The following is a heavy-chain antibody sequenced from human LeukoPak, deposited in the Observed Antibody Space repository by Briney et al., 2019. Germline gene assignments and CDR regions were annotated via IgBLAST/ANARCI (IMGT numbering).Heavy chain of an antibody. V-gene: IGHV1-18*01. Sequence: ALVKVSCKASGYTFSSYVISWVRQAPGQGLEWMGWINAYNGNTKYVQKVQGRVTMTTDTSTSTAYMEVRSLRSDDTAVYYCARRASLEIWGQGTMVTVSS. CDR2: INAYNGNT. CDR3: ARRASLEI. CDR1: GYTFSSYV. J-gene: IGHJ3*02. D-gene: IGHD3-16*02.